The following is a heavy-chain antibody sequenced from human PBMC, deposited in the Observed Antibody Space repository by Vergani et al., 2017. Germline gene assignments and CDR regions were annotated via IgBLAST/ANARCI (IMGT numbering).Heavy chain of an antibody. D-gene: IGHD4-11*01. CDR3: AKDRPHYSNYYYYYGMDV. CDR1: GGSFSGYY. J-gene: IGHJ6*02. V-gene: IGHV4-34*01. Sequence: QVQLQQWGAGLLKPSETLSLTCAVYGGSFSGYYWSWIRQPPGKGLEWIGEINHSGSTNYNPSLKSRVTISVDTSKNQFSLKLSAVTAADSAVYYCAKDRPHYSNYYYYYGMDVWGQGTTVTVSS. CDR2: INHSGST.